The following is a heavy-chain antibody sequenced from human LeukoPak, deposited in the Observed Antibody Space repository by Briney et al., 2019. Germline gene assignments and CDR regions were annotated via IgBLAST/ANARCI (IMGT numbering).Heavy chain of an antibody. V-gene: IGHV3-9*01. CDR2: SSYNSYSI. CDR1: GWTFDDYA. J-gene: IGHJ3*02. Sequence: ACSVTLSCPPSGWTFDDYAMQWVRQPPAHRLGAGSGSSYNSYSIDYAHSVKGRFTISRDNAKNPLYLEMNSLRAEDTALYYCAKDMSSGGRAVAGLGDFDIWGQGTMVSVFS. D-gene: IGHD6-19*01. CDR3: AKDMSSGGRAVAGLGDFDI.